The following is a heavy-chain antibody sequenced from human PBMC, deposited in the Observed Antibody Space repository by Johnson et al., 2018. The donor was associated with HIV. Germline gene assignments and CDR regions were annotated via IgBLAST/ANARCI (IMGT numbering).Heavy chain of an antibody. CDR2: ISYDGSNK. V-gene: IGHV3-30*04. CDR3: AREGGLTGAFDI. J-gene: IGHJ3*02. Sequence: QVQLVESGGGVVRPGGSLRLSCAASGFTFSSYAMHWVRQAPGKGLEWVAVISYDGSNKYYADSVKGRFTISRDNSKNTLYLQMNSLRAEDTAVYYCAREGGLTGAFDIWGQGTMVTVSS. CDR1: GFTFSSYA. D-gene: IGHD3-16*01.